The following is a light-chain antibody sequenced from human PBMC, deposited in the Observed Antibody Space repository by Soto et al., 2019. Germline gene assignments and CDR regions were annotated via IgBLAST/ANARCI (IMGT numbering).Light chain of an antibody. CDR2: DAS. CDR1: QSVSSY. V-gene: IGKV3-11*01. Sequence: DIVLTQSPATLSLSSGERATLSCRASQSVSSYLAWYQQKPGQAPRLLIYDASNRATGIPARFSGSGSGTDFTLTISSLEPEDFAVYYCQQRSNWPIPFGQGTRLEI. CDR3: QQRSNWPIP. J-gene: IGKJ5*01.